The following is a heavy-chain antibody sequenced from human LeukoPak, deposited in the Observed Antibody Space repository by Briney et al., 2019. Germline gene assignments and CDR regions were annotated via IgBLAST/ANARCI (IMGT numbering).Heavy chain of an antibody. CDR1: GFTFSSYS. J-gene: IGHJ4*02. D-gene: IGHD3-22*01. CDR2: ISSSSSTI. V-gene: IGHV3-48*01. Sequence: PGGSLRLSCAASGFTFSSYSMNWVRQAPGKGLEWVSYISSSSSTIYYADSVKGRFTISRDNAKNSLYLQMNSLRAEDTAVYYCARADSSGYYRPINWGQGTLVTVSS. CDR3: ARADSSGYYRPIN.